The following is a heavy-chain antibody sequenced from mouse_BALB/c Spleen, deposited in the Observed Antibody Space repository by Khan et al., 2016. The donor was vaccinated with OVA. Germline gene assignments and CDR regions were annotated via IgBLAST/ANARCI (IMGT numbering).Heavy chain of an antibody. CDR2: INSDGYYT. D-gene: IGHD4-1*01. Sequence: EVELVESGGDLKKPGGSLKLSCAASGFTFSTYGMSWVRQTPDKRLEWVATINSDGYYTYYPDSVQGRFTISRNNAKNTLYLQMSSLKSEDTAMYYCASHLTGSFAYWGQGTLVTVSA. V-gene: IGHV5-6*01. J-gene: IGHJ3*01. CDR3: ASHLTGSFAY. CDR1: GFTFSTYG.